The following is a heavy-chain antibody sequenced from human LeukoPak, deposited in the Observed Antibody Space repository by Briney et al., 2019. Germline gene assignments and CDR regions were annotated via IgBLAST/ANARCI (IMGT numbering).Heavy chain of an antibody. J-gene: IGHJ4*02. CDR3: ANDRDSAMVVPTAGDY. CDR2: ISYDGSNK. CDR1: AFTFSTYG. V-gene: IGHV3-30*18. D-gene: IGHD5-18*01. Sequence: PGGSLRLSCAASAFTFSTYGMHWVRQAPGKGLEWVAVISYDGSNKHYADSLKGRFTISRDNSKNTLYLQMNSLRAEDTAVYYCANDRDSAMVVPTAGDYWGQGTLVTVSS.